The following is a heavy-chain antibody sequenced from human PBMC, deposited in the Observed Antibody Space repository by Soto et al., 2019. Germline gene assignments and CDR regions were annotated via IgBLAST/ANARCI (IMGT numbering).Heavy chain of an antibody. Sequence: ASVKVSCKASGGTFSSYAISWVRQAPGQGLEWMGGIIPIFGTANYAQKFQGRVTITADESTSTAYMELSSLRSEDTAVYYCARENPDIVVVVAATNNWFDPWGQGTLVTVS. D-gene: IGHD2-15*01. V-gene: IGHV1-69*13. J-gene: IGHJ5*02. CDR3: ARENPDIVVVVAATNNWFDP. CDR1: GGTFSSYA. CDR2: IIPIFGTA.